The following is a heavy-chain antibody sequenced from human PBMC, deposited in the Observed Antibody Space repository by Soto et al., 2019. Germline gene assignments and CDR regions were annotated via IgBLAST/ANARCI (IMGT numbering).Heavy chain of an antibody. D-gene: IGHD6-19*01. Sequence: XGSLALTCTVCGGSVTSYFGSWVRQSPGKGLEWLGYAYYSVTTHYNPSLHSRLTMSVDTSKYQFSLKLSSLTAVDTAVYYCASLIAGYSRGRYYFDSWGQRTPVTVSS. J-gene: IGHJ4*02. CDR3: ASLIAGYSRGRYYFDS. CDR2: AYYSVTT. CDR1: GGSVTSYF. V-gene: IGHV4-59*02.